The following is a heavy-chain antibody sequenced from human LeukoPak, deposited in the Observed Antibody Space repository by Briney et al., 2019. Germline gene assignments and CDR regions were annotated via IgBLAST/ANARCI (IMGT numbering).Heavy chain of an antibody. D-gene: IGHD1-1*01. CDR3: ARHGTPTY. Sequence: GGSLRLSCAASGFTFTNYEMNWVGQAPGKGLECVSYISSSGTTTYYADSMKGRFTISRDNAKNSLFLQMNNLRAEDTAVYYCARHGTPTYFGQGTLVTVSS. J-gene: IGHJ4*02. V-gene: IGHV3-48*03. CDR1: GFTFTNYE. CDR2: ISSSGTTT.